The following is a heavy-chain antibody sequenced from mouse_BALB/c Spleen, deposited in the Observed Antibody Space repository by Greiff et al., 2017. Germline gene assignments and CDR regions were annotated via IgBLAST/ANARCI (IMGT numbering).Heavy chain of an antibody. CDR1: GFAFSSYD. D-gene: IGHD2-13*01. Sequence: EVHLVESGGGLVKPGGSLKLSCAASGFAFSSYDISWVRQTPGKRLEWVAYISSGGGSTYYPDTVKGRFTISRDNAKNTLYLQMSSLKSEDTAMYYCARHQGDRGYYAMDYWGQGTSVTVSS. CDR3: ARHQGDRGYYAMDY. CDR2: ISSGGGST. J-gene: IGHJ4*01. V-gene: IGHV5-12-1*01.